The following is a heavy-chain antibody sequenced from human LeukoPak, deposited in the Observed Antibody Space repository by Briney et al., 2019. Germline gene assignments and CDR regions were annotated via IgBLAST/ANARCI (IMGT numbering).Heavy chain of an antibody. D-gene: IGHD3-22*01. CDR1: GFTFGDYA. Sequence: GGSLRLSCTASGFTFGDYAMSWVRQAPGKGLEWVGFIRSKAYGGTTEYPASVKGRFTISRDDSKSIAYLQMNSLKTEDTAVYYCTRAGFYYDRSGSIDYWGQGTLVTVSS. V-gene: IGHV3-49*04. CDR2: IRSKAYGGTT. CDR3: TRAGFYYDRSGSIDY. J-gene: IGHJ4*02.